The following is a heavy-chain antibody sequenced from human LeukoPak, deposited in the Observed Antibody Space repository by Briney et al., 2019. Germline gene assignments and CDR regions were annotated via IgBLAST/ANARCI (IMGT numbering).Heavy chain of an antibody. CDR1: GFTFSSYW. V-gene: IGHV4-59*01. CDR2: IYYSGST. J-gene: IGHJ4*02. CDR3: ARAHSSGRTFDY. D-gene: IGHD3-22*01. Sequence: GSLRLSCAASGFTFSSYWMSWIRQPPGKGLEWIGYIYYSGSTNYNPSLKSRVTISVDTSKNQFSLKLSSVTAADTAVYYCARAHSSGRTFDYWGQGTLVTVSS.